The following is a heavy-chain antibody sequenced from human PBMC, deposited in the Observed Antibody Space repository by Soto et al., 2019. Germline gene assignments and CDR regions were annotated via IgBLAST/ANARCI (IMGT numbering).Heavy chain of an antibody. CDR1: GGSISSSSYY. CDR2: IYYSGST. Sequence: PSETLSLTCTVSGGSISSSSYYWGWIRQPPGKGLEWIGSIYYSGSTYYNPSLKSRVTISVDTSKNQFSLKLSSVTAADTAVYYCATYRTYGSGLFFNWFDPWGQGTLVTVS. D-gene: IGHD3-10*01. CDR3: ATYRTYGSGLFFNWFDP. J-gene: IGHJ5*02. V-gene: IGHV4-39*01.